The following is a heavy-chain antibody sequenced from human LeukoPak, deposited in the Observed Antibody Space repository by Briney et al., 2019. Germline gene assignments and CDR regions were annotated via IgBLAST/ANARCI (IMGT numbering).Heavy chain of an antibody. CDR3: ARSEFYYDSSGPYYG. D-gene: IGHD3-22*01. J-gene: IGHJ4*02. V-gene: IGHV4-39*07. Sequence: SETLSLTCTVSGGSISSSSYYWGWIRQPPGKGLEWIGSMYYSGSMYYNPSLKSRVTISVDTSKNQFSLKLSSVTAADTAVYYCARSEFYYDSSGPYYGWGQGTLDTVSS. CDR1: GGSISSSSYY. CDR2: MYYSGSM.